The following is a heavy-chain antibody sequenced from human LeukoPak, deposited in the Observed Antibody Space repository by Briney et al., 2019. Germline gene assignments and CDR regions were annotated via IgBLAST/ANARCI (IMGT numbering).Heavy chain of an antibody. CDR3: AKDPTIYGSGSPWYFDY. D-gene: IGHD3-10*01. J-gene: IGHJ4*02. CDR2: ISYDGSNK. V-gene: IGHV3-30*18. CDR1: GFTFVSYG. Sequence: GGSLRLSCAASGFTFVSYGMHWVRQAPGKGRWGVAVISYDGSNKYYADSVKGRFTISRDNSKNTLYLQMNSLRAEDTAVYYCAKDPTIYGSGSPWYFDYWGQGTLVTVSS.